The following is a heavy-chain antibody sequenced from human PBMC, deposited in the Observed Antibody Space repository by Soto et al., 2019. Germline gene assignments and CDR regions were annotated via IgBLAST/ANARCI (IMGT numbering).Heavy chain of an antibody. Sequence: PGGSLRLSCAASGFTFTNYAFHWVRQAPGKGLEWLAVISFDGDKKYYADSVKGRFIISRDNFKSTLYLQMNSLRGEDAALYFCGREDDYNYRYFNYGVDGWGQGNTVTVSS. J-gene: IGHJ6*02. CDR1: GFTFTNYA. CDR3: GREDDYNYRYFNYGVDG. V-gene: IGHV3-30-3*01. D-gene: IGHD5-12*01. CDR2: ISFDGDKK.